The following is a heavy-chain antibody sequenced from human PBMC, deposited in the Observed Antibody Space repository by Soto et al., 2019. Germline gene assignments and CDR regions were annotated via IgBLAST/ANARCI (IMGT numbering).Heavy chain of an antibody. CDR3: ARDPLYYYGSGSYLDY. Sequence: PGGSLRLSCAASGFTFSSYGMHWVRQAPGKGLVWVSRINSDGSSTSYADSVKGRFTISRDNAKNTLYLQMNSLRAEDTAVYYCARDPLYYYGSGSYLDYWGQGTLVTVSS. CDR1: GFTFSSYG. D-gene: IGHD3-10*01. V-gene: IGHV3-74*01. CDR2: INSDGSST. J-gene: IGHJ4*02.